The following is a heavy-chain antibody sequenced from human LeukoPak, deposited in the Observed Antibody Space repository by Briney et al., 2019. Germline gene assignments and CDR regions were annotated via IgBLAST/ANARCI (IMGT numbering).Heavy chain of an antibody. CDR3: ANSYGSGSKWDAFDI. Sequence: GGSLRLSCAASGFTFSSYAMHWVRQAPGKGLEWVAVISYDGSNKYYADSVKGRFTISRDNSKNTLYLQMNSLRAEDTAVYYCANSYGSGSKWDAFDIWGQGTMVTVSS. D-gene: IGHD3-10*01. J-gene: IGHJ3*02. CDR2: ISYDGSNK. CDR1: GFTFSSYA. V-gene: IGHV3-30*04.